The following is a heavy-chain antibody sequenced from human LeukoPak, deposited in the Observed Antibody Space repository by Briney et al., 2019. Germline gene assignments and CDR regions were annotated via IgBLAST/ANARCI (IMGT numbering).Heavy chain of an antibody. Sequence: ASVKVSCKASGYTFTSYYMHWVRQAPGQGLEWMGGINPNSGDTDYAQKFQGRVTMTRDTSLSTAYMELSRLRSDDTAVYYCARDITSSSENAFDIWGQGTMLTVSS. CDR2: INPNSGDT. CDR3: ARDITSSSENAFDI. V-gene: IGHV1-2*02. D-gene: IGHD6-6*01. J-gene: IGHJ3*02. CDR1: GYTFTSYY.